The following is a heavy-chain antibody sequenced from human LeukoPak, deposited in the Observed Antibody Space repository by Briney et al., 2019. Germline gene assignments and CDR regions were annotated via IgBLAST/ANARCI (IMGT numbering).Heavy chain of an antibody. CDR1: GFTFSIFA. V-gene: IGHV3-23*01. CDR2: VVGGGTT. Sequence: GRSLRLSCAASGFTFSIFAMTWVRQAPGTGREWVSGVVGGGTTYYSDSVKGRFTLSQGNSKKTVYLQMNSLRVEDTAINYYAKELHYNDGRWEFDPWRQETLVSVSS. CDR3: AKELHYNDGRWEFDP. D-gene: IGHD5-24*01. J-gene: IGHJ5*02.